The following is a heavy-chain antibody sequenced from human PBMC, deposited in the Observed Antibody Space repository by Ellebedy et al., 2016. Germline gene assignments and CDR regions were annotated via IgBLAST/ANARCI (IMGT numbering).Heavy chain of an antibody. D-gene: IGHD2-21*02. CDR1: GGTFTDYV. J-gene: IGHJ6*02. CDR2: IIPILDIP. CDR3: AREMTSTSAGHYFYYAMAV. V-gene: IGHV1-69*04. Sequence: ASVKVSCKASGGTFTDYVISWVRQAPGEGLEWMGRIIPILDIPHYAQKFQGRLTLTADKSTSTAYLELSSLTSDDTAVYFCAREMTSTSAGHYFYYAMAVWGHGTTVTVSS.